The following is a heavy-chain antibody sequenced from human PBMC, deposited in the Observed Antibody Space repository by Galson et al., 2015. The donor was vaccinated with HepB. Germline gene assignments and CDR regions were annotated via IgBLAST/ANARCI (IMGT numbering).Heavy chain of an antibody. V-gene: IGHV3-21*01. CDR1: GFTFSSYS. CDR2: ISSSSGYI. D-gene: IGHD3-10*01. J-gene: IGHJ4*02. CDR3: ARDGMVRGVIIPYYFDY. Sequence: SLRLSCAASGFTFSSYSMNWVRQAPGKGLEWVSSISSSSGYIYYADSVKGRFTISRDNAKNSLYLQMNSLRAEDTAVYYCARDGMVRGVIIPYYFDYWGQGTLVTVSS.